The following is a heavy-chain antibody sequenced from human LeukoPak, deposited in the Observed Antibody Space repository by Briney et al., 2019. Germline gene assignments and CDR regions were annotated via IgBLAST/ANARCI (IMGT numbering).Heavy chain of an antibody. V-gene: IGHV3-30*04. Sequence: PGGSLRLSCAASGFTFSSYAMHWVRQAPGKGLEWVAVISFDVSNKDYADSVKGRFTISRDNFKNTLYLQMNSLRAEDTAVYYCAKDGRTKYYFDYWGQGTLVTVSS. J-gene: IGHJ4*02. CDR1: GFTFSSYA. CDR3: AKDGRTKYYFDY. CDR2: ISFDVSNK. D-gene: IGHD1-1*01.